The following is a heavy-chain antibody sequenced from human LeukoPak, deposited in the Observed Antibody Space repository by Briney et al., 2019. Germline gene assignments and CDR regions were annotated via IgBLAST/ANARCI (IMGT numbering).Heavy chain of an antibody. J-gene: IGHJ3*01. CDR1: GFSLSTTGVG. CDR3: TQAIAAAPVGNAFAF. Sequence: SGPTLVKPTQTLTLTCTFSGFSLSTTGVGVGWIRQPPGEALEWLAVIYWNEDKRYSPSLKSRLTITKDTSKNQVVLTMTNMDPTDTATYYCTQAIAAAPVGNAFAFWGQGTMVTVSS. CDR2: IYWNEDK. V-gene: IGHV2-5*01. D-gene: IGHD6-13*01.